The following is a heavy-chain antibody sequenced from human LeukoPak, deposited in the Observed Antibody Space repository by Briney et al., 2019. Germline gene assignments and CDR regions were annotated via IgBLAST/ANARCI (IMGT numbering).Heavy chain of an antibody. CDR1: GGSISSYY. CDR3: ARHGYSSGRYPPFDY. CDR2: IYYSGST. J-gene: IGHJ4*02. Sequence: SSETLSLTCTVSGGSISSYYWSWIRQPPGKGLEWIGYIYYSGSTNYNPSLKSRVTISVDTSKNQFSLKLSSVTAADTAVYYCARHGYSSGRYPPFDYWGQGTLVTVSS. D-gene: IGHD6-19*01. V-gene: IGHV4-59*08.